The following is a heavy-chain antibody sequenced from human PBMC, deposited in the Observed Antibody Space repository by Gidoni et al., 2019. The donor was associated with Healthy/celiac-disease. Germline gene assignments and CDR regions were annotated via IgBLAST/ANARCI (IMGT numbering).Heavy chain of an antibody. D-gene: IGHD6-13*01. CDR1: GGSFSGYY. CDR2: INHSGST. Sequence: QAQPQQGGAGLLKPSETLSHTCAVCGGSFSGYYWSWIRPPQGKGREWIGAINHSGSTNSNPYLKRRVTISVETSKNQFSLKLSSVTAADPAVYYCARGRLYSSRTNYYYGMDVWGQGTTVTVSS. V-gene: IGHV4-34*01. J-gene: IGHJ6*02. CDR3: ARGRLYSSRTNYYYGMDV.